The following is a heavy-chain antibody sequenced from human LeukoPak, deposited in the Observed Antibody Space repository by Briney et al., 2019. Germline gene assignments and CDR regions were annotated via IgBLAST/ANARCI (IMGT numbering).Heavy chain of an antibody. D-gene: IGHD3-22*01. Sequence: GGSLRLSCAASGFTFSSYGMHWVRQAPGKGLEWVAVISYDGSNKYYADSVKGRFTISRDSSKNTLYLEMSSLRAEDTAVYYCAKDFDYYDTSDYFFLAVFDYWGQGTLVTVSS. CDR2: ISYDGSNK. J-gene: IGHJ4*02. CDR3: AKDFDYYDTSDYFFLAVFDY. V-gene: IGHV3-30*18. CDR1: GFTFSSYG.